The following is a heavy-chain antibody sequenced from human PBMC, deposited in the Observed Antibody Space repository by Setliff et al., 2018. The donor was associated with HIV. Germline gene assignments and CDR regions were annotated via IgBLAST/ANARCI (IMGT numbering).Heavy chain of an antibody. CDR2: IHYSGST. CDR1: GGFIKNSNYY. CDR3: GGNGYYSIDY. D-gene: IGHD3-22*01. Sequence: SETLSLTCTVYGGFIKNSNYYWGWIRQPPGKGLEWIGNIHYSGSTYYNPSLKSRVTISVDKSKSQFSLKLNSVTAADTAVYYCGGNGYYSIDYWGQGTLVTVSS. J-gene: IGHJ4*02. V-gene: IGHV4-39*07.